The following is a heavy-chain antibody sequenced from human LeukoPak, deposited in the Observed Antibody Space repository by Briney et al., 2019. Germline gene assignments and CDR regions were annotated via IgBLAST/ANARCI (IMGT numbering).Heavy chain of an antibody. CDR1: GGSISSGGYY. J-gene: IGHJ6*02. CDR2: IYYSGST. V-gene: IGHV4-31*03. D-gene: IGHD4-17*01. CDR3: ARDQDYGDYVFGMDV. Sequence: SETLSLTCTVSGGSISSGGYYWSWIRQHPGKGLEWIAYIYYSGSTYYNPSLKSRVTISVDTSKNQFSLKLSSVTAADTAVYYCARDQDYGDYVFGMDVWGQGTTVTVSS.